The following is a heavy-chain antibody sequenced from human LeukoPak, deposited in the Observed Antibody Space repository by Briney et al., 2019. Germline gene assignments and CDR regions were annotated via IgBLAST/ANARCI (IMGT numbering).Heavy chain of an antibody. Sequence: GRSLRLSCAASGFTFSSYAMHWVRQAPGKGLEWVALISYDESYKYYADSVKGRFTISRDTSKNTLYLQMNSLRAEDTAVYYCARVRAYGSGSLDAFDIWGQGTLVTVSS. D-gene: IGHD3-10*01. CDR1: GFTFSSYA. J-gene: IGHJ3*02. V-gene: IGHV3-30*04. CDR3: ARVRAYGSGSLDAFDI. CDR2: ISYDESYK.